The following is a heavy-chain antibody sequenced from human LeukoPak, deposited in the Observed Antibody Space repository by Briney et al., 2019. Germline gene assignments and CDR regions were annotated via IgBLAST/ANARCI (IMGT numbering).Heavy chain of an antibody. CDR3: ARAGGLRYFYFDY. CDR2: INPNSGGT. Sequence: ASVKVSCKASGYTFTGYYMHWVRQAPGQGLEWMGWINPNSGGTNYAQKFQGRVTMTRDTSISTAYMELSRLRSDDTAVYYCARAGGLRYFYFDYWGQGTLVTVSS. D-gene: IGHD3-9*01. J-gene: IGHJ4*02. CDR1: GYTFTGYY. V-gene: IGHV1-2*02.